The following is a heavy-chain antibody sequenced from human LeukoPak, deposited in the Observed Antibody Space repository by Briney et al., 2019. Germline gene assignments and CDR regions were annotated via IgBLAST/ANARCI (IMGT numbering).Heavy chain of an antibody. CDR2: ISGTSGAT. D-gene: IGHD3-16*02. V-gene: IGHV3-23*01. CDR3: AKGYPYYFYAMDV. Sequence: GGSLRLSCAASGFTFSSYATVWGRQAPGKGLEWVSAISGTSGATYYADSVKGRFTISRDNSNNTLYLQMNSLRADDTAVYYCAKGYPYYFYAMDVWGQGTTVTVSS. J-gene: IGHJ6*02. CDR1: GFTFSSYA.